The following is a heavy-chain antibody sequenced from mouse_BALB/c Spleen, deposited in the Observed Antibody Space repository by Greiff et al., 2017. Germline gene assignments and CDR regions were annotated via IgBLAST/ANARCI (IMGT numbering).Heavy chain of an antibody. CDR3: ARASGD. CDR1: GYTFTDYW. J-gene: IGHJ3*01. Sequence: VQLQQSGAELVMPGASVKMSCKASGYTFTDYWMHWVKQRPGQGLEWIGAIDTSDSYTSYNQKFKGKATLTVDESSSTAYMQLSSLTSEDSAVYYCARASGDWGQGTLVTVSA. D-gene: IGHD1-3*01. V-gene: IGHV1-69*01. CDR2: IDTSDSYT.